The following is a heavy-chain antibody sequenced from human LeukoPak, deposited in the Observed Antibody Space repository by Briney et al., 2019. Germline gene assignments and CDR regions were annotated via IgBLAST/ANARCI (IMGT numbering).Heavy chain of an antibody. Sequence: ASVKVSCKASGYTFTSYGISWVRQAPGQGLEWMGWISAYNGNTNYAQKLQGRVTMTTDTSTSTAYMELRSLRSDDTAVYYCARYTRDIVVVPAAADAFDIWGQGTMVTVSS. D-gene: IGHD2-2*01. CDR2: ISAYNGNT. CDR3: ARYTRDIVVVPAAADAFDI. V-gene: IGHV1-18*01. J-gene: IGHJ3*02. CDR1: GYTFTSYG.